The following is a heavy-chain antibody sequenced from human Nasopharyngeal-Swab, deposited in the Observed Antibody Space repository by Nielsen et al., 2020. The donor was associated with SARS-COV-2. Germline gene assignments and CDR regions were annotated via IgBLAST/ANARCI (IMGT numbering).Heavy chain of an antibody. J-gene: IGHJ6*02. Sequence: ASVKVSCKASGYTFTGYYMHWVRQAPGQGLEWMGRINPNSGGTNYAQKFQGRVTMTRDTSISTAYMELSRLRSDDTAVYYCARELAYYYGMDVWGQGTTVTVSS. V-gene: IGHV1-2*06. CDR1: GYTFTGYY. CDR3: ARELAYYYGMDV. D-gene: IGHD1-1*01. CDR2: INPNSGGT.